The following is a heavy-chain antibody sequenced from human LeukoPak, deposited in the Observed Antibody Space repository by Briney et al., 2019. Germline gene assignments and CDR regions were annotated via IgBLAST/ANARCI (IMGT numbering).Heavy chain of an antibody. D-gene: IGHD4-17*01. Sequence: PSETLSLTCTVSGGSINGYYWTWIRQPPGKGLEWIGYISDSGSTNYNPSLKSRVTMSVDSSNTEFSLRLNSVTAADTAVYYCARVFRGAVTSNWFDPWGQGTLVTVCS. CDR2: ISDSGST. CDR3: ARVFRGAVTSNWFDP. J-gene: IGHJ5*02. V-gene: IGHV4-59*01. CDR1: GGSINGYY.